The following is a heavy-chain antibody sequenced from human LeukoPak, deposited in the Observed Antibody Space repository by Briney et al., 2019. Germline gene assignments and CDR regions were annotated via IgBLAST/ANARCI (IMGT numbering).Heavy chain of an antibody. CDR3: ARISGSYYIDY. D-gene: IGHD1-26*01. V-gene: IGHV4-38-2*01. CDR1: GYSISSGYY. J-gene: IGHJ4*02. Sequence: SETLSLTCAVSGYSISSGYYWGWIRQPPGKGLEWIGSIYHSGSTYYNPSLKSRVTISVDTSKNQFSLKLSSVTAADTAVYYRARISGSYYIDYWGQGTLVTVSS. CDR2: IYHSGST.